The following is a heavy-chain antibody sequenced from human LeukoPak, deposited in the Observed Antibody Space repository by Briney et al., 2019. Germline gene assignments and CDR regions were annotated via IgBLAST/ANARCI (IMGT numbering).Heavy chain of an antibody. CDR3: ARGRGGSGWYMARNWFDP. V-gene: IGHV4-34*01. CDR1: GGSFSGYY. Sequence: SETLSPTCAVYGGSFSGYYWSWIRQPPGKGLEWIGEINHSGSTNYNPSLKSRVTISVDTSKNQFSLKLSSVTAADTAVYYCARGRGGSGWYMARNWFDPWGQGTLVTVSS. J-gene: IGHJ5*02. D-gene: IGHD6-19*01. CDR2: INHSGST.